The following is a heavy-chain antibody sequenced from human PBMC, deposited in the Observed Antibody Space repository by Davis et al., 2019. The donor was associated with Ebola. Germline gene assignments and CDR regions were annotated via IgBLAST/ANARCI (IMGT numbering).Heavy chain of an antibody. V-gene: IGHV3-9*01. CDR1: GFTFSSYA. CDR2: ISWNSGSI. D-gene: IGHD4-23*01. Sequence: SLKISCAASGFTFSSYAMSWVRQAPGKGLEWVSGISWNSGSIGYADSVKGRFTISRDNAKNSLYLQMNSLRAEDTALYYCAKSAPYGGFSGHFDYWGQGTLVTVSS. J-gene: IGHJ4*02. CDR3: AKSAPYGGFSGHFDY.